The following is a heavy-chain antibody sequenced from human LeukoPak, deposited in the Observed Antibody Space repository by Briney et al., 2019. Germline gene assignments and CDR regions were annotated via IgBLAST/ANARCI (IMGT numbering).Heavy chain of an antibody. CDR2: INPSGGST. CDR1: GYTFTSYY. D-gene: IGHD3-16*02. J-gene: IGHJ4*02. Sequence: ASVKVSCKASGYTFTSYYMHWVRQAPGQGLEWMGIINPSGGSTSYAQKFQGRVTITADKSTSTAYMELSSLRSEDTAVYYCAREDRVITFGGVIVSFDYWGQGTLVTVSS. V-gene: IGHV1-46*01. CDR3: AREDRVITFGGVIVSFDY.